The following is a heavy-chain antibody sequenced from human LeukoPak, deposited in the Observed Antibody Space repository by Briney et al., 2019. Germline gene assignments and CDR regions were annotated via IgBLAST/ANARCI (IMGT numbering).Heavy chain of an antibody. V-gene: IGHV5-51*01. CDR1: GYSFTSYW. CDR2: IYPGDSDT. J-gene: IGHJ4*02. D-gene: IGHD2-15*01. CDR3: ARLRYCSGGSCYLVFDY. Sequence: GESLKISCKGSGYSFTSYWIGWVRQMPGKGLEWMGIIYPGDSDTRYSPSFQGQVTISADKSVSTAYLQWSSLKASDTAMYYCARLRYCSGGSCYLVFDYWGQGTLVTVSS.